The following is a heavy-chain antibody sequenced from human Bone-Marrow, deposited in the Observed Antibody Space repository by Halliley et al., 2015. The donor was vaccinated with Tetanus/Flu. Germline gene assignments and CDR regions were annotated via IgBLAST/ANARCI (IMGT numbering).Heavy chain of an antibody. V-gene: IGHV4-59*01. Sequence: NELKSICFIYNNGTTIYNPSLKSRVTISVDTSKNRLSLKLSSVIAADTAVYYCAPGGGYLIDYWGQGSLLTDSS. CDR3: APGGGYLIDY. D-gene: IGHD5-12*01. CDR2: IYNNGTT. J-gene: IGHJ4*02.